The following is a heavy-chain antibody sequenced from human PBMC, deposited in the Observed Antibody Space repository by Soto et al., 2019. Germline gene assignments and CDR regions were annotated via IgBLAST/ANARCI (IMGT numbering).Heavy chain of an antibody. Sequence: GGSLRLSCAASGFTFISYSMNWVRQAPGKGLEWVSYISSSSSTIYYADSVKGRFTISRDNAKNPLYLQMNSLRDEDTAVYYCAGAYYYDSSGYYRDYWGQGTLVTVSS. CDR1: GFTFISYS. V-gene: IGHV3-48*02. J-gene: IGHJ4*02. D-gene: IGHD3-22*01. CDR3: AGAYYYDSSGYYRDY. CDR2: ISSSSSTI.